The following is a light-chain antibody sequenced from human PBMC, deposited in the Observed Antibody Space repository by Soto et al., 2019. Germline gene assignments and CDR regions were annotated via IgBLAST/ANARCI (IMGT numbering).Light chain of an antibody. CDR2: HAS. J-gene: IGKJ1*01. CDR1: QAIRND. Sequence: IQMTQSPSSLSASVGDRVTITCRASQAIRNDLGWYQQKPGKAPNLLIYHASNLQSGVPSRFSGSGSGTEFTLTISSLQPDDFATYYCQQYNSYSFGQGTKVDIK. CDR3: QQYNSYS. V-gene: IGKV1-17*01.